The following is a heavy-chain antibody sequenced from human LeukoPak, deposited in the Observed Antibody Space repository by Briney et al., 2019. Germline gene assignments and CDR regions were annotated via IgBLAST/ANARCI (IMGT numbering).Heavy chain of an antibody. V-gene: IGHV3-23*01. CDR3: ARDRDYDSANFDY. D-gene: IGHD3-22*01. CDR1: RFTFSNYA. CDR2: ISGSGGTT. J-gene: IGHJ4*02. Sequence: GGSLRLSCAASRFTFSNYAMSWVRQAPGKGLEWVSAISGSGGTTYYADSVMGRFTISRDNSKNTLYLQMRSLRAEDTAVYYCARDRDYDSANFDYWGQGTLVTVSS.